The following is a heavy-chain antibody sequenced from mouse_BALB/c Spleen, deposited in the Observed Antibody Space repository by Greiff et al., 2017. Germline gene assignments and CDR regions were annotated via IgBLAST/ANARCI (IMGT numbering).Heavy chain of an antibody. D-gene: IGHD1-1*01. CDR3: ARDYGSRRFAY. CDR2: ILPGSGST. J-gene: IGHJ3*01. CDR1: GYTFSSYW. Sequence: QVQLKESGAELMKPGASVKISCKATGYTFSSYWIEWVKQRPGHGLEWIGEILPGSGSTNYNEKFKGKATFTADTSSNTAYMQLSSLTSEDSAVYYCARDYGSRRFAYWGQGTLVTVSA. V-gene: IGHV1-9*01.